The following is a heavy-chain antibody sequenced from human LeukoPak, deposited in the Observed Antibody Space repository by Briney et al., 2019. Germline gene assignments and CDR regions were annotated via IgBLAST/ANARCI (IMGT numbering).Heavy chain of an antibody. V-gene: IGHV4-34*01. Sequence: SETLSLTCAVYGGSFSGYYWSWIRQPPGKGLEWIGEINHSGSTNYNPSLKSRVTISVDTSKNQFSLKLSSVTAADTAVYYCARGRIYCGIFSCLERNWFDPWGQGTLVTVSS. D-gene: IGHD2-2*01. CDR2: INHSGST. CDR3: ARGRIYCGIFSCLERNWFDP. J-gene: IGHJ5*02. CDR1: GGSFSGYY.